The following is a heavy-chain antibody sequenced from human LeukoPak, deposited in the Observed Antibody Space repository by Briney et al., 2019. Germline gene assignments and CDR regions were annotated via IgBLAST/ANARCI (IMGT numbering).Heavy chain of an antibody. CDR3: ARDGIRITMVRGVFDY. CDR2: IYYSGST. J-gene: IGHJ4*02. CDR1: GGSISSYY. Sequence: SETLSLTCTVSGGSISSYYWSWIRQPPGKGLEWIGYIYYSGSTNYNPSLKSRVTISVDTSKNQFSLKLSSVTAADTAVYYCARDGIRITMVRGVFDYWGQGTLVTVSS. D-gene: IGHD3-10*01. V-gene: IGHV4-59*12.